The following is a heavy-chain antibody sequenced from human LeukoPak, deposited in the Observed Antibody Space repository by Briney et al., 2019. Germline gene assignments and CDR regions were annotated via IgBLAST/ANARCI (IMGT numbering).Heavy chain of an antibody. J-gene: IGHJ3*02. CDR1: GFTFSNAW. V-gene: IGHV3-9*01. D-gene: IGHD6-19*01. CDR3: AKALGVAGRSAFDI. Sequence: GGSLRLSCAASGFTFSNAWMSWVRQAPGKGLEWVSGISWNSGSIGYADSVKGRFTISRDNAKNSLYLQMNSLRAEDTALYYCAKALGVAGRSAFDIWGQGTMVTVSS. CDR2: ISWNSGSI.